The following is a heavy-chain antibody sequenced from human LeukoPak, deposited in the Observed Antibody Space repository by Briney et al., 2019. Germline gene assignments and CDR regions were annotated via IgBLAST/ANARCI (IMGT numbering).Heavy chain of an antibody. CDR3: ARTAGVAVAGSRQYFDY. CDR1: GGSISSSSYY. Sequence: SETLSLTCSVSGGSISSSSYYWGWIRQPTGKGLEWIGSFYYSGNTYYNPSLKSRVTISVDTSKNEFSLKLRSVTAADTAVYYCARTAGVAVAGSRQYFDYWGQGTLVTVSS. D-gene: IGHD6-19*01. V-gene: IGHV4-39*01. CDR2: FYYSGNT. J-gene: IGHJ4*02.